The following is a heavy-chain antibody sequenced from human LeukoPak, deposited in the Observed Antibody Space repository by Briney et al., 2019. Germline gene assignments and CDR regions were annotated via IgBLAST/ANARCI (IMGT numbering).Heavy chain of an antibody. CDR2: IYTSGST. CDR3: ARGTVASHFDY. J-gene: IGHJ4*02. V-gene: IGHV4-4*07. CDR1: GGSISTYY. Sequence: SETLSLTCTVSGGSISTYYWSWIRQPAGKGLEWIGRIYTSGSTNYNPSLKSRVTISVDTSKNQFSLKLSSVTAADTAVYYCARGTVASHFDYWGQGTLVTVSS. D-gene: IGHD4-11*01.